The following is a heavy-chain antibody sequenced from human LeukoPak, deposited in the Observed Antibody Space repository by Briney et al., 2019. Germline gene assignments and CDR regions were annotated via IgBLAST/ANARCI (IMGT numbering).Heavy chain of an antibody. CDR1: GYTFTSYD. Sequence: ASVKVSCKASGYTFTSYDINWVRQATGQGLEWMGWMNPNSGGTNYAQKFQGRVTMTRDTSISTAYMELSRLRSDDTAVYYCARAAGYSGYDSHYYYYMDVWGKGTTVTVSS. D-gene: IGHD5-12*01. CDR2: MNPNSGGT. J-gene: IGHJ6*03. V-gene: IGHV1-2*02. CDR3: ARAAGYSGYDSHYYYYMDV.